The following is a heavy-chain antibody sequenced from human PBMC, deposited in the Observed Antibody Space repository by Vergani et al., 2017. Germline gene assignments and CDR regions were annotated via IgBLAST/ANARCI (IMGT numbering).Heavy chain of an antibody. V-gene: IGHV3-43D*04. CDR2: ISWDGGST. Sequence: EVQVVESGGGLVQPGGSLRLSCAASGFTFDDYAMHWVRQAPGNGLEWVSLISWDGGSTYYADSVKGRFTISRDNSKNSLYLQMNSLRAEDTALYYCAKVGGGATDFDYWGQGTLVTVSS. CDR1: GFTFDDYA. J-gene: IGHJ4*02. CDR3: AKVGGGATDFDY. D-gene: IGHD1-26*01.